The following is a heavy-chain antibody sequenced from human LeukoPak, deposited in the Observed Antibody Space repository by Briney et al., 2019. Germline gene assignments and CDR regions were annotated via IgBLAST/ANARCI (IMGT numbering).Heavy chain of an antibody. CDR3: AKDATMIVVIGYFDY. J-gene: IGHJ4*02. Sequence: GSLRLSCAASGFTFSDYAMNWVRQAPGKGLEWVSTINYSGDSTYYADSVKGRFTISRDNAKNTLYLQMNSLRAEDTAVYFCAKDATMIVVIGYFDYWGQGTLVTVSS. V-gene: IGHV3-23*01. D-gene: IGHD3-22*01. CDR2: INYSGDST. CDR1: GFTFSDYA.